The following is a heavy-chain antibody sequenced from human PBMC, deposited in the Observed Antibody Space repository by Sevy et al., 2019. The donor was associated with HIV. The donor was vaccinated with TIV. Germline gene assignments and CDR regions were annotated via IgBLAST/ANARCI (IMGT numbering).Heavy chain of an antibody. CDR1: GFSFSSYS. CDR2: IGSSNSYI. D-gene: IGHD6-13*01. Sequence: GGSLRLSCAASGFSFSSYSVSWVRQAPGKGLEWVASIGSSNSYIYYADSVKGRFTISRDNAKNSLFLHMNTLRAEDTAVYYCARCYSSGWYILYYFEYWGQGTPVTVSS. CDR3: ARCYSSGWYILYYFEY. J-gene: IGHJ4*02. V-gene: IGHV3-21*01.